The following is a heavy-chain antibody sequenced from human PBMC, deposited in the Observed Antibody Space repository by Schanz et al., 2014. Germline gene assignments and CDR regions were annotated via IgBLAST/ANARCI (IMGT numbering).Heavy chain of an antibody. CDR2: IYYSGIT. D-gene: IGHD1-1*01. CDR1: GGSISSGGYS. V-gene: IGHV4-30-4*07. CDR3: ARGGRTTYNYYYGMDV. Sequence: QVQLQESGPGLVKPSQTLSLACAVSGGSISSGGYSWNWIRQPPGKGLEWIVYIYYSGITYYNPPLKGRFTISVDTSKTQFPLKLSSVTAADTAVYYCARGGRTTYNYYYGMDVWGQGTTVTVSS. J-gene: IGHJ6*02.